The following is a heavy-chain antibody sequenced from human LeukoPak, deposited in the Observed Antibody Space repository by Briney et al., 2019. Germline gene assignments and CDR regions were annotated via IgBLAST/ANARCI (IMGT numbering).Heavy chain of an antibody. CDR3: ARLVVTPTYDY. J-gene: IGHJ4*02. V-gene: IGHV5-51*01. CDR2: IYPGDSDT. D-gene: IGHD2-21*02. CDR1: GYNFSRHW. Sequence: GQSLKISCQGSGYNFSRHWIGWVREMPGKGLEWMAIIYPGDSDTRYSPSFQGQVSISADKSINTAYLQWSSLKASDAAMYYCARLVVTPTYDYWGQGSPGTVSS.